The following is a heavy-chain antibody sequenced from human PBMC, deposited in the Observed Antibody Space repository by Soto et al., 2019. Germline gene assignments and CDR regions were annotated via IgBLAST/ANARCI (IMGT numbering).Heavy chain of an antibody. J-gene: IGHJ6*03. CDR2: ISGSGVYT. D-gene: IGHD2-21*01. Sequence: PGGSLRLSCAASGLTFSSFAMTWVRQAPGKGLEWVSGISGSGVYTFYADSVKGRFTISRDNSKNTVYLQMSSLRAEDTAVYYCAKDRCGDTCYYQMDVWGKGTTVTVSS. V-gene: IGHV3-23*01. CDR3: AKDRCGDTCYYQMDV. CDR1: GLTFSSFA.